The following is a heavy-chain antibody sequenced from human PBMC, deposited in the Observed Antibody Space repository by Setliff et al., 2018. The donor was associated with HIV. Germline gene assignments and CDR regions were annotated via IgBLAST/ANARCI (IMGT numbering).Heavy chain of an antibody. V-gene: IGHV1-46*01. J-gene: IGHJ4*02. CDR2: MHPGGGST. D-gene: IGHD3-22*01. CDR1: GYTFTNYY. CDR3: AVGGVTLLDYVSLFSESSVYILDS. Sequence: ASVKVSCKASGYTFTNYYIHWVRQAPGQGLEWMGIMHPGGGSTTYALNFQDRLTMTRDTSTSTVYMELSSLKSEDTALYYCAVGGVTLLDYVSLFSESSVYILDSWGQGTLVTVSS.